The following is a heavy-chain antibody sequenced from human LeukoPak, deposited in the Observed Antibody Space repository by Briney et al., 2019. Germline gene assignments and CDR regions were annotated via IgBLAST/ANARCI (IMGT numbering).Heavy chain of an antibody. CDR3: ARDSRYSYGPSPPLY. J-gene: IGHJ4*02. CDR2: INTNTGNP. Sequence: ASVKVSCKASGYTFTSYDINWVRQATGQGLEWMGWINTNTGNPTYAQGFTGRFVFSLNTSVSTAYLQISSLKAEDTAVYYCARDSRYSYGPSPPLYWGQGTLVTVSS. CDR1: GYTFTSYD. D-gene: IGHD5-18*01. V-gene: IGHV7-4-1*02.